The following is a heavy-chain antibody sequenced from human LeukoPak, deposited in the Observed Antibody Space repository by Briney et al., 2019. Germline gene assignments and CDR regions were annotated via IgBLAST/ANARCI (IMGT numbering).Heavy chain of an antibody. V-gene: IGHV3-72*01. D-gene: IGHD3-3*01. CDR1: GFTFSDHY. CDR3: VESRSGQYPLGY. Sequence: PGGSLRLSCAASGFTFSDHYMDWVRQAPGKGLERVGRSRDKANSYSTQYAAAVKGRFTISRDDSKNSLYLHMNSLKTEDTAVYHCVESRSGQYPLGYWGQGTLVTVSS. CDR2: SRDKANSYST. J-gene: IGHJ4*02.